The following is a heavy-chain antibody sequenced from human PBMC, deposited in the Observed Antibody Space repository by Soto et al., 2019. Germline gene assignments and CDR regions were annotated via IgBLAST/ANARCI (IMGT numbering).Heavy chain of an antibody. Sequence: ETLSLTCTVSGGSSNNYYWSWIRQSPGKGLEWIGYVYYSGTTNYNPTLKSRITILVDTSENQFSLKLTSVTAADTAVYYCARHTDDILTGNEALDIWGQGTVVTVSS. CDR1: GGSSNNYY. CDR2: VYYSGTT. J-gene: IGHJ3*02. CDR3: ARHTDDILTGNEALDI. D-gene: IGHD3-9*01. V-gene: IGHV4-59*08.